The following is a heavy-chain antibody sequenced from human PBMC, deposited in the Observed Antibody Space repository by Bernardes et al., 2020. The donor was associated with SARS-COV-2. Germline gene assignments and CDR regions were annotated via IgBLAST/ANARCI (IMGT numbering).Heavy chain of an antibody. CDR1: GYTLTELS. CDR3: ASKLQYTQWELRH. CDR2: FDPEDDKT. Sequence: ASVKVSCKVSGYTLTELSMHWVRQAPGKGLEWMGGFDPEDDKTIYAQKFQGRVTMTEDTSTDTAYMELSSLRSEDTAVYYCASKLQYTQWELRHWGQGTLVTVSS. J-gene: IGHJ4*02. D-gene: IGHD1-26*01. V-gene: IGHV1-24*01.